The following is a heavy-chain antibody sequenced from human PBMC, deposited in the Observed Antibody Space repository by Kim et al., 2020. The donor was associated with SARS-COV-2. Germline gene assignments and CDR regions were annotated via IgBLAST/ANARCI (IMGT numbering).Heavy chain of an antibody. Sequence: SETLSLTCTVSGGSISSGDYYWSWIRQPPGNGLEWIGYIYYSGSTYYNPSLKSRVTISVDTSKNQFSLKLSSVTAADTAVYYCASGMVRGVILDYWGQGTLVTVSS. D-gene: IGHD3-10*01. V-gene: IGHV4-30-4*01. J-gene: IGHJ4*02. CDR3: ASGMVRGVILDY. CDR2: IYYSGST. CDR1: GGSISSGDYY.